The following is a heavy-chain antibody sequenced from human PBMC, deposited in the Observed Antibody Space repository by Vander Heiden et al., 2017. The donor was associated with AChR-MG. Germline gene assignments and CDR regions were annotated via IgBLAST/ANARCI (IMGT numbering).Heavy chain of an antibody. CDR3: TRDEGIFGVVIMDDY. CDR2: IRSKAYGGTT. CDR1: GFTFGDYA. Sequence: EVQLVESGGGLVKPGRSLRLSCTASGFTFGDYAMSWFRQAPGKGLEWVGFIRSKAYGGTTEYAASVKGRFTISRDDSKSIAYLQMNSLKTEDTAVYYCTRDEGIFGVVIMDDYWGQGTLVTVSS. J-gene: IGHJ4*02. V-gene: IGHV3-49*05. D-gene: IGHD3-3*01.